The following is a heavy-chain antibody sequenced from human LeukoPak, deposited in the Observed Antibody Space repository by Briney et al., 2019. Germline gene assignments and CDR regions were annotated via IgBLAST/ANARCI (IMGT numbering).Heavy chain of an antibody. V-gene: IGHV3-23*01. Sequence: GGSLRLSCAASGFTFSSYAMSWVRQAPGKGLEWVSAISGSGGSTYYADSVKGRFTIPRDNSKNTLYLQMNSLRAEDTAVYYCAKDLLVGATKGYFDYWGQGTLVTVSS. J-gene: IGHJ4*02. D-gene: IGHD1-26*01. CDR2: ISGSGGST. CDR1: GFTFSSYA. CDR3: AKDLLVGATKGYFDY.